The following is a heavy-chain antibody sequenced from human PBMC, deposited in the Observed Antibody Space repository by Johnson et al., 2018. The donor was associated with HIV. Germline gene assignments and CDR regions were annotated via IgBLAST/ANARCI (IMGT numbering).Heavy chain of an antibody. V-gene: IGHV3-23*04. D-gene: IGHD3-10*01. CDR1: GFTFSSYW. CDR3: AREQATLWFRASGAAFNI. CDR2: ISGGGGST. Sequence: VQLVESGGGLVQPGGSLRLSCAASGFTFSSYWMSWVRQAPGKGLEWVSSISGGGGSTYYADSVKGRFTISRDNAKNSVYLQMNSLRAEDTAMYYCAREQATLWFRASGAAFNIWGQGTMVTVSS. J-gene: IGHJ3*02.